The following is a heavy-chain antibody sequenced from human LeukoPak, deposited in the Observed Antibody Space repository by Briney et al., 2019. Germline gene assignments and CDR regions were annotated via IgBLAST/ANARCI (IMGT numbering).Heavy chain of an antibody. CDR3: ARTLHPPNLNWYFDY. D-gene: IGHD1-1*01. J-gene: IGHJ4*02. Sequence: SETLSLTCTVSRGSTSTYYWRWIRQPAGKGLEWIGRIYPSGNTNFNPSLMSRVTMSIDTSKNQFSLKLSSVTAADTAIYCCARTLHPPNLNWYFDYWGQGILVTVSS. CDR1: RGSTSTYY. CDR2: IYPSGNT. V-gene: IGHV4-4*07.